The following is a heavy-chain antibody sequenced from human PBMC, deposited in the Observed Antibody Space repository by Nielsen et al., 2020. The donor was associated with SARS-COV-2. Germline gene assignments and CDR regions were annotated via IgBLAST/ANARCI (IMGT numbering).Heavy chain of an antibody. CDR2: IDGSSSYI. CDR3: ARLWDDGYYFDTGPYDY. CDR1: GFTFSIYS. J-gene: IGHJ4*02. Sequence: GESLKISCAASGFTFSIYSMTWVRQAPGKGLEWVAAIDGSSSYIYHADAVKGRLTISRDNAKNTLYLQMNSLRAEDTAVYYCARLWDDGYYFDTGPYDYWGQGTLVTVSS. V-gene: IGHV3-21*01. D-gene: IGHD3-22*01.